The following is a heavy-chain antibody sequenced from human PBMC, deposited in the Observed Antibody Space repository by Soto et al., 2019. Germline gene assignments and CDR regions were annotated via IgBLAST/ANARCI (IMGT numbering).Heavy chain of an antibody. CDR1: GFTFSSYA. CDR2: ISYDGSNK. CDR3: ARRASYSTVVISPFYY. Sequence: QVQLVESGGGVVQPGRSLRLSCAASGFTFSSYAMHWVRQAPGKGLEWVAVISYDGSNKYYADSVKGRFTISRDNSKNTLYLQMNSLRAEDTAVYYCARRASYSTVVISPFYYWGQGTLVTVSS. D-gene: IGHD4-17*01. V-gene: IGHV3-30-3*01. J-gene: IGHJ4*02.